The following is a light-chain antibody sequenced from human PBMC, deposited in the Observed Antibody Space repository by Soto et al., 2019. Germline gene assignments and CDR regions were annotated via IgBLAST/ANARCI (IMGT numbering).Light chain of an antibody. CDR1: QSVSSY. CDR3: HQRSNWQWT. CDR2: DAS. V-gene: IGKV3-11*01. J-gene: IGKJ1*01. Sequence: EIVLTQSPATLSLSPGERATLSCRASQSVSSYLAWFQQKPGQAPRLLIYDASNRATGVPARFSGSGSGTDLTLTISSLEPEDFAVYYCHQRSNWQWTFGRGTKVDIK.